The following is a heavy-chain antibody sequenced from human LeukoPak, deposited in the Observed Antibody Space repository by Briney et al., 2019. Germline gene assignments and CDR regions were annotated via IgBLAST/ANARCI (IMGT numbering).Heavy chain of an antibody. CDR3: ARDGYYGSGSYSAPDY. Sequence: GASVKVSCKASGYTFTGYYMHWVRQALGQGLEWMGWINPNSGGTNYAQKFQGRVTMTRDTSISTAYMELSRLRSDDTAVYYCARDGYYGSGSYSAPDYWGQGTLVTVSS. CDR2: INPNSGGT. D-gene: IGHD3-10*01. V-gene: IGHV1-2*02. J-gene: IGHJ4*02. CDR1: GYTFTGYY.